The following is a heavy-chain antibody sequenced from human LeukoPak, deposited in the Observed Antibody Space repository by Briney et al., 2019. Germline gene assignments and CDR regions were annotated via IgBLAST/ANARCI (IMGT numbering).Heavy chain of an antibody. CDR2: ISAYNGNT. CDR1: GYTFTSYA. CDR3: ATQDGYSYGLAD. V-gene: IGHV1-18*01. Sequence: ASVKVSCKASGYTFTSYAMNWVRQAPGQGLEWMGWISAYNGNTNYAQKLQGRVTMTTDTSTSTAYMELRSLRSDDTAVCYCATQDGYSYGLADWGQGTLVTVSS. J-gene: IGHJ4*02. D-gene: IGHD5-18*01.